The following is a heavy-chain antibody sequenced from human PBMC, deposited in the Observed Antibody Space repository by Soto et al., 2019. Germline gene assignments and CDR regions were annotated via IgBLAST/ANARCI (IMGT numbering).Heavy chain of an antibody. CDR2: IVPIFGTA. Sequence: SVKVSCKASGGTFSSYAISWVRQAPGQGLEWMGGIVPIFGTANYAQKFQGRVTITADESTSTAYMELSSLRSEDTAVYYCAILYGDYRYFDLWGRGTLVTVSS. J-gene: IGHJ2*01. D-gene: IGHD4-17*01. CDR1: GGTFSSYA. CDR3: AILYGDYRYFDL. V-gene: IGHV1-69*13.